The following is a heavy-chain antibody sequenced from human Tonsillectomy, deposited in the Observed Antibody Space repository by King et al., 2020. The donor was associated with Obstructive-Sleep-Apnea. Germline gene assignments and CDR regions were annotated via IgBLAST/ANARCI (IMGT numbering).Heavy chain of an antibody. Sequence: VQLVESGGGVVQPGGSLRLSCAASGFTFSSYGMHWVRQAPGKGLEWVAVIWYDGSNKYYADSVKGRFTISRDNSKNTLYLQMNSLRAEDTAVYYCATAPPDTAMAPFDYWGQGTLVTVSS. D-gene: IGHD5-18*01. CDR1: GFTFSSYG. V-gene: IGHV3-33*01. CDR2: IWYDGSNK. CDR3: ATAPPDTAMAPFDY. J-gene: IGHJ4*02.